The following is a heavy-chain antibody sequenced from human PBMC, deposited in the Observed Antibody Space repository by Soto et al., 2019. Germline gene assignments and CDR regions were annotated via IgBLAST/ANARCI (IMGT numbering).Heavy chain of an antibody. V-gene: IGHV3-53*01. CDR2: IYSGGST. D-gene: IGHD6-13*01. J-gene: IGHJ6*02. CDR3: ARAQQEHPYYYYYGMDV. CDR1: GFTVSSNY. Sequence: HPGVSLRLSFAAPGFTVSSNYMSWVRQAPGKGLEWVSVIYSGGSTYYADSVKGRFTISRDNSKNTLYLQMNSLRAEDTAVYYCARAQQEHPYYYYYGMDVWGQGTTVPVSS.